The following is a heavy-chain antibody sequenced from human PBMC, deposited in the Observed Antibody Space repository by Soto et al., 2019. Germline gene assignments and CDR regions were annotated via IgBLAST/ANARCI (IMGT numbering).Heavy chain of an antibody. D-gene: IGHD5-18*01. CDR3: AHRPPKYSTAWLAFDF. V-gene: IGHV2-5*01. J-gene: IGHJ3*01. Sequence: QITLKESGPTLVKPTQTLTLTCTVSGFSLTTHEVGVGWIRQPPGKALEWLAFISWNGERRYSPSLKRRLTITKDTSKNQVVLTMANVDPADTGTYFCAHRPPKYSTAWLAFDFWGQGTTVAVSS. CDR1: GFSLTTHEVG. CDR2: ISWNGER.